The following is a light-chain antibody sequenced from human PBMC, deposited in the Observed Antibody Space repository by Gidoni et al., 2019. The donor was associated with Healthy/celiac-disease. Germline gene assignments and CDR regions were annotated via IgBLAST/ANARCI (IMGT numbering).Light chain of an antibody. CDR3: QQHSNWPLT. J-gene: IGKJ4*01. V-gene: IGKV3-11*01. Sequence: EIVLTQSPATLSLSPGERATLYCRASQSVSSYLAWYQQKPGQAPRLLIYDASNRATGIPARFSGSGSGTDFTLTISSLEPEDFAVYYCQQHSNWPLTFGGXTKVEIK. CDR2: DAS. CDR1: QSVSSY.